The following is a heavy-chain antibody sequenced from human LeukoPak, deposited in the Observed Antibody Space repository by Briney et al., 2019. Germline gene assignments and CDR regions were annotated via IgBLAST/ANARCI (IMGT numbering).Heavy chain of an antibody. CDR1: GFTFRNYG. D-gene: IGHD7-27*01. CDR2: IGPRGGGT. V-gene: IGHV3-23*01. J-gene: IGHJ4*02. Sequence: GGSLRLSCAASGFTFRNYGMNWVRQAPGKGLEWLSGIGPRGGGTYYADSVKGRFTISRDDSKNMLSLQMNSLRVEDTAVYYCARDLAWGAFDYWGQGALVTVSS. CDR3: ARDLAWGAFDY.